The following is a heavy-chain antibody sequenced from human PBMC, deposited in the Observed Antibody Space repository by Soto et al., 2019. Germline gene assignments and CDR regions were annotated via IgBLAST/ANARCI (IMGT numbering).Heavy chain of an antibody. CDR3: ARGRHWLDY. Sequence: PSETLSLTCTVSGGSISSSSYYWGWIRQPPGKGLEWIGSIYYSGSTYYNPSLKSRVTISVDTSKNHFTLILSSVTAADTAVYYCARGRHWLDYWGPGFLVTVS. V-gene: IGHV4-39*06. CDR2: IYYSGST. CDR1: GGSISSSSYY. D-gene: IGHD6-19*01. J-gene: IGHJ4*02.